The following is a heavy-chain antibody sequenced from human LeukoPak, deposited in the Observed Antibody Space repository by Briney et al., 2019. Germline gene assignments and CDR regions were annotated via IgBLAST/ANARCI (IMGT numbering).Heavy chain of an antibody. CDR2: IYYSGST. D-gene: IGHD3-3*01. CDR1: GGSISSHY. Sequence: SETLSLTCTVSGGSISSHYWSWIRQPPGKGLEWIGYIYYSGSTNYNPSLKSRVTISVDTSKNQFSLKLSSVTAADTAVYYCARSGYDFWSGYHYYHYYMDVWGKGTTVTVSS. V-gene: IGHV4-59*11. CDR3: ARSGYDFWSGYHYYHYYMDV. J-gene: IGHJ6*03.